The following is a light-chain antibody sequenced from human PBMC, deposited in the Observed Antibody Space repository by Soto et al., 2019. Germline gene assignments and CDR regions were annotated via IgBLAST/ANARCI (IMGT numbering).Light chain of an antibody. J-gene: IGLJ2*01. V-gene: IGLV2-14*01. CDR1: DSDVGGYNY. CDR2: GVY. CDR3: SSFTNNDTPHVV. Sequence: QSVLTQPASVSGSPGQSITISCTGTDSDVGGYNYVSWYQQHPDKAPKLMIYGVYNRPSGVSNRFSGSKFGNTASLTISGLQAEDEADYYCSSFTNNDTPHVVFGGGTKLTVL.